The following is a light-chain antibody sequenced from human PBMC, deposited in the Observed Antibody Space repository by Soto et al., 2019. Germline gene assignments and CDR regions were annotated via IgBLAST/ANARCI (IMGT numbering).Light chain of an antibody. J-gene: IGLJ2*01. CDR3: CSYAGSSTFVI. CDR2: EAT. CDR1: SSDVGSYNL. Sequence: QSALTQPASVSGSPGQSITISCTGTSSDVGSYNLVSWYQHHPGNAPKLIIYEATKRPXXXXXXXSGSKSGNTASLTISGXXXXXXXXXXCCSYAGSSTFVILGGGTKVTVL. V-gene: IGLV2-23*01.